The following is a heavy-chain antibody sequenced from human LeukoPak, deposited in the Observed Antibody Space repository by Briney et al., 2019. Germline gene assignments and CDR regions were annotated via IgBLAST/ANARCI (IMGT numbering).Heavy chain of an antibody. Sequence: PGGSLRLSCTASGFTFSNYWMSWVRQAPGKGLEWVANIKQDGSVQYYVDSVKGRFTISRDNAKNSLYLQMNSLRAEDTAVYYCARKWAVAGSSYFDYWGQGTVVTVSS. CDR2: IKQDGSVQ. CDR3: ARKWAVAGSSYFDY. CDR1: GFTFSNYW. V-gene: IGHV3-7*03. D-gene: IGHD6-19*01. J-gene: IGHJ4*02.